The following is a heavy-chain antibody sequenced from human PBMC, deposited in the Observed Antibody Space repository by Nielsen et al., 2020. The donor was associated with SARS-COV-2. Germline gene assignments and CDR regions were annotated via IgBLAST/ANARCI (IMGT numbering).Heavy chain of an antibody. D-gene: IGHD1-20*01. CDR2: FDPEDGET. V-gene: IGHV1-24*01. CDR3: ATAPSITGTPVDYYYYFGMDV. J-gene: IGHJ6*02. CDR1: GYTFTGYY. Sequence: ASVKVSCKASGYTFTGYYMHWVRQAPGQGLEWMGGFDPEDGETIYAQKFQGRVTMTEDTSTDTAYMELSSLRSEDTAVYYCATAPSITGTPVDYYYYFGMDVWGQGTTVTVSS.